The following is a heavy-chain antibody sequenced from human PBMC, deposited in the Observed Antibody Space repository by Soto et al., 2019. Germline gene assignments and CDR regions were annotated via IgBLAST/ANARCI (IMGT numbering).Heavy chain of an antibody. Sequence: DTLSLTCPVSRGPIITFYWSWVRQPAGKGLEWIGRIFSSGSTSFNPSLESRVAMSVDTSKNHFSLNLSSVTAADMAVYYCAREGSYSAYNFAHGIQLWSFDFWGQGALVTVSS. D-gene: IGHD5-12*01. V-gene: IGHV4-4*07. CDR3: AREGSYSAYNFAHGIQLWSFDF. CDR2: IFSSGST. J-gene: IGHJ4*02. CDR1: RGPIITFY.